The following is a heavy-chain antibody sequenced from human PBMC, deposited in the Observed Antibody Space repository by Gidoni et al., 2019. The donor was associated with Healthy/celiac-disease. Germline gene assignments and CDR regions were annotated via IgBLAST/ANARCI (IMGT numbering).Heavy chain of an antibody. J-gene: IGHJ3*02. CDR3: ARSIVFWSGYDFLDAFDI. Sequence: QVQLVQSGAEVQKTGSSVKVSCKASGGTFSSYAISWVRQSPGQGLEWMGGIIPSFGTANYAQKFQGRVTITADESTSTAYMELSSLRSEDTAVYYCARSIVFWSGYDFLDAFDIWGQGTMVTVSS. CDR2: IIPSFGTA. D-gene: IGHD3-3*01. CDR1: GGTFSSYA. V-gene: IGHV1-69*01.